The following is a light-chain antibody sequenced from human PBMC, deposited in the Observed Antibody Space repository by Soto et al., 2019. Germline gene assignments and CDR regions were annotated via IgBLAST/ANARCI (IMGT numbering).Light chain of an antibody. J-gene: IGKJ2*01. Sequence: EIVMTQSPAILSVSPGERATLSCRASQSVNSKLAWYQQKPGQAPRLLIYGASTRATDIPARFSGSGSGTEFTLTISSLQSEDSAVYYCQQYDNWPPYTFGQGTKVEIK. V-gene: IGKV3-15*01. CDR1: QSVNSK. CDR2: GAS. CDR3: QQYDNWPPYT.